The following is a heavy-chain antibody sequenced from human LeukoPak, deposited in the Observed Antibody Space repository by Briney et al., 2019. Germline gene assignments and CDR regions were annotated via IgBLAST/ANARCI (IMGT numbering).Heavy chain of an antibody. D-gene: IGHD2-2*02. V-gene: IGHV3-21*01. CDR3: ARGGTAIRSYYYYGMDV. CDR1: GFTFSSYS. J-gene: IGHJ6*02. Sequence: GGSLRLSCAASGFTFSSYSMNWVRQAPGKGLEWVSSISSSSYIYYADSVKGRFTISRDNAKNSLYLQMNSLRAEDTAVYYCARGGTAIRSYYYYGMDVWGQGTTVTVSS. CDR2: ISSSSYI.